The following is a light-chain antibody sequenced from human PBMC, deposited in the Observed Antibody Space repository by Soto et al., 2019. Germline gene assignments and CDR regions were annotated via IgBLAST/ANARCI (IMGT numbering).Light chain of an antibody. Sequence: DIQMSQSPSTLSGSVGDRVTITCRASQTISSWLAWYQQKPGKAPKLLIYKASTLKSGVPSRFSGSGSGTEFTLTISSLQPDDFATYYCQQYNSYRTFGQGTKVAIK. J-gene: IGKJ1*01. CDR1: QTISSW. CDR3: QQYNSYRT. CDR2: KAS. V-gene: IGKV1-5*03.